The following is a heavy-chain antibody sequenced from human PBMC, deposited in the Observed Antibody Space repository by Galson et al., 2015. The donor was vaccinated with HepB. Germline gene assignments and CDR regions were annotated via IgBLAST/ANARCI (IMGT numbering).Heavy chain of an antibody. Sequence: SLRLSCAASGFAIRTYPMHWVRQAPGKGLEWVAVISYDELNKNYADSVKGRFTISREDSKNTLYLQMNSLRLEDTAVYYCARDRWLDYWGQGTLVTVSS. CDR2: ISYDELNK. V-gene: IGHV3-30*04. D-gene: IGHD5-12*01. J-gene: IGHJ4*02. CDR1: GFAIRTYP. CDR3: ARDRWLDY.